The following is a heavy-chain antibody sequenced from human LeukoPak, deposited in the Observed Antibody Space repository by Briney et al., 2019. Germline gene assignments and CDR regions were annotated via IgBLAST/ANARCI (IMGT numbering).Heavy chain of an antibody. V-gene: IGHV3-48*03. CDR1: GFTFNTYE. D-gene: IGHD3-16*01. J-gene: IGHJ3*02. Sequence: GGSLRLSCAASGFTFNTYEMNWVRQAPGKGLDWVSYISGSGNTIYYADSVKGRFTISRDNAKNSLYLQMNSLRAEDTAVYYCARRHYDYVWESPSDAFDIWGKGQWSPSLQ. CDR3: ARRHYDYVWESPSDAFDI. CDR2: ISGSGNTI.